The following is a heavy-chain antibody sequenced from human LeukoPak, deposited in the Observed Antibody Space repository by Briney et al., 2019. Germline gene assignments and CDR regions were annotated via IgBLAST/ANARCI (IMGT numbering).Heavy chain of an antibody. CDR1: GYTFTGYY. D-gene: IGHD3-10*01. V-gene: IGHV1-46*01. CDR2: VNPSTGST. Sequence: ASVKVSCKASGYTFTGYYMHWVRQAPGQGLEWMGIVNPSTGSTSYAQKFQGRVTMTRDSSTSTVYMDLSSLRSEDTAVYFCAREFASVPFDCWGQGTLVTVSS. CDR3: AREFASVPFDC. J-gene: IGHJ4*02.